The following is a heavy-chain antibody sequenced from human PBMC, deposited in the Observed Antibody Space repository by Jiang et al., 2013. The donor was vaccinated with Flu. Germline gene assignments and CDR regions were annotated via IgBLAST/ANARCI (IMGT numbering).Heavy chain of an antibody. CDR2: IIPIFGTA. CDR1: GGTFSSYG. J-gene: IGHJ6*02. Sequence: QLVESGAEVKKPGSSVKVSCKASGGTFSSYGISWVRQAPGQGLEWMGGIIPIFGTANYAQKFQGRVTITADTSTSTAYMELNSLRSEDTAVYYCARPLGDMARGRKPSFRFDMDVWGQGTTVTVSS. V-gene: IGHV1-69*06. CDR3: ARPLGDMARGRKPSFRFDMDV. D-gene: IGHD3-10*01.